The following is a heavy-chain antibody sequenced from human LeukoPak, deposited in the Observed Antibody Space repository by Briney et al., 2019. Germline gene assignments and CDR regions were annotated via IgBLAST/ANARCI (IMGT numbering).Heavy chain of an antibody. CDR1: GYSFTNYW. V-gene: IGHV5-10-1*01. CDR2: IDPSDSYT. Sequence: GESLKISCKGSGYSFTNYWISWVRQMPGKGLEWMGRIDPSDSYTNYSPSFQGHVTISAGKSISTAFLQWSSLKASDTAMYYCARHGGDYYASGSYYPPNWFDPWGQGTLVTVSS. CDR3: ARHGGDYYASGSYYPPNWFDP. J-gene: IGHJ5*02. D-gene: IGHD3-10*01.